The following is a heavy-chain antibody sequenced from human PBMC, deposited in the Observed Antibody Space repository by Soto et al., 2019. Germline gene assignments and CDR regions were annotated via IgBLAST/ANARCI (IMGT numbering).Heavy chain of an antibody. CDR2: TYYRSKWYN. V-gene: IGHV6-1*01. J-gene: IGHJ6*03. Sequence: KQSQTLSLTCAISGDSVSSNSAAWNWIRQSPSRGLEWLGRTYYRSKWYNDYAVSVKSRITINPDTSKNQFSLQLNSVNPEDTAVYYCARGWVLRYFDWLPHSYYYYMDVWGKGTTVTVSS. CDR1: GDSVSSNSAA. D-gene: IGHD3-9*01. CDR3: ARGWVLRYFDWLPHSYYYYMDV.